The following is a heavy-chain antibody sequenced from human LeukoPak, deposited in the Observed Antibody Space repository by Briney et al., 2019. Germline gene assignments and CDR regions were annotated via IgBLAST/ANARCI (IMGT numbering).Heavy chain of an antibody. CDR1: GGSISGSSYF. D-gene: IGHD3-22*01. Sequence: PSETLSLTCTVSGGSISGSSYFWGWIRQPPGKGLEWIGYIYYSGSTNYNPSLKGRVTISVDTSKNQFSLKLSSVTAADTAVYYCARGRAYYDSSGPINWFDPWGQGTLVTVSS. CDR2: IYYSGST. V-gene: IGHV4-61*05. J-gene: IGHJ5*02. CDR3: ARGRAYYDSSGPINWFDP.